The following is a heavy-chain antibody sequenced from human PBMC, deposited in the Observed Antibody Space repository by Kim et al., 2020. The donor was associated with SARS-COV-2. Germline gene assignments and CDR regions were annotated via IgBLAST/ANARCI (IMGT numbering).Heavy chain of an antibody. J-gene: IGHJ4*02. D-gene: IGHD2-15*01. CDR3: ARDPASRLGYCRGSTCYSGAFDY. Sequence: GGSLRLSCSSTGFTFSNYGMHWLRQAPMKGLEWVALISYDGSDVFYADSVRGRFTISRDNNNDTLYLHINSLRVEDTARYCCARDPASRLGYCRGSTCYSGAFDYWGQGTLVTASS. CDR2: ISYDGSDV. V-gene: IGHV3-33*05. CDR1: GFTFSNYG.